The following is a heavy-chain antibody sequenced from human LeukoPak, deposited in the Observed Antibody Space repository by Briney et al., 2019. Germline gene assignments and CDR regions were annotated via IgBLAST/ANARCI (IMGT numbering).Heavy chain of an antibody. J-gene: IGHJ4*02. Sequence: GESLKISCKGSGYSFTSYWIGWVRQMPGKGLEWMGIIYPGDSDTRYSPSFQSQVTISADKSISTAYLQWSSLKASDTAMYYCARSKIVVVPAATFDYWGQGTLVTVSS. CDR1: GYSFTSYW. D-gene: IGHD2-2*01. CDR3: ARSKIVVVPAATFDY. CDR2: IYPGDSDT. V-gene: IGHV5-51*01.